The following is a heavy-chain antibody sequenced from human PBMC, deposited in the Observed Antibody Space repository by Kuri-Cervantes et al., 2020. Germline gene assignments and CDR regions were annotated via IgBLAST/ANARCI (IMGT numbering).Heavy chain of an antibody. CDR2: ISSSGSTT. J-gene: IGHJ3*02. Sequence: GESLKTSCAASGFTFSDYYMSWIRQAPGKGLEWVSYISSSGSTTYYADSVKGRFTISRDNAKNSLYLQMNSLRAEDTAVYYCAIPIGGSYGEEIWGQGTMVTVSS. D-gene: IGHD1-26*01. V-gene: IGHV3-11*01. CDR3: AIPIGGSYGEEI. CDR1: GFTFSDYY.